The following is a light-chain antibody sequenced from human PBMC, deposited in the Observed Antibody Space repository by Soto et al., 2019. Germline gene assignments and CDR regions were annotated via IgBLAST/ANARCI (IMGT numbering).Light chain of an antibody. CDR3: MPALQTPCT. CDR2: LGS. CDR1: QSLLHSNGYNY. Sequence: DIVMTQSPLSLPVTPGEPASISCRSSQSLLHSNGYNYLDWYLQKPGQSPQLLIYLGSNRASGVADRFSGSGSGTDFTLKISRVEAECVGVYYCMPALQTPCTFGQGTKLEIK. J-gene: IGKJ2*01. V-gene: IGKV2-28*01.